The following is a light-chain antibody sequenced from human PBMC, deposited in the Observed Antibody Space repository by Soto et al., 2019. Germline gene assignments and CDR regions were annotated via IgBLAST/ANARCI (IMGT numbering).Light chain of an antibody. Sequence: DIQMTQSPSTLSASVGDRVTITCRASQSISSWLAWYQQKPGKAPKLLIYEASSLESGVSARFSGSGSGTEFTLTISSLQPDDFATYYCQQYNSYSPTFGQGTKLEIK. CDR2: EAS. CDR3: QQYNSYSPT. J-gene: IGKJ2*01. V-gene: IGKV1-5*01. CDR1: QSISSW.